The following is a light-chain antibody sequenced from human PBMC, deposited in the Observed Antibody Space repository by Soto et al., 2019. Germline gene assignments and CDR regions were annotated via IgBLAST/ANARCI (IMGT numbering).Light chain of an antibody. V-gene: IGKV3D-15*01. CDR3: QQYHNWPPT. Sequence: EILLTQSPGTLSLSPGERATFSCRASQSVSSYLAWYQQKPGQAPRLLIYDASNRATGIPARFSGSGSGTEFTLTISSLQSEDLAVYFCQQYHNWPPTFGQGTKVDIK. CDR1: QSVSSY. J-gene: IGKJ1*01. CDR2: DAS.